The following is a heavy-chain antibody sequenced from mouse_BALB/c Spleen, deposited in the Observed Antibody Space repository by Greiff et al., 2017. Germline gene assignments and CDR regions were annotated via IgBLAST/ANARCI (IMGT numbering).Heavy chain of an antibody. V-gene: IGHV1S56*01. J-gene: IGHJ1*01. CDR3: ARVRDYGSSFWYFDV. CDR1: GYTFTSYY. Sequence: VQLQQSGPELVKPGASVRISCKASGYTFTSYYIHWVKQRPGQGLEWIGWIYPGNVNTKYNEKFKGKATLTADKSSSTAYMQLSSLTSEDSAVYFCARVRDYGSSFWYFDVWGAGTTVTVSS. CDR2: IYPGNVNT. D-gene: IGHD1-1*01.